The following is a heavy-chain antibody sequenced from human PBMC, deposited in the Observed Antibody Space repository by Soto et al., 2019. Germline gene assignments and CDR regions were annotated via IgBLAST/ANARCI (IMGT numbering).Heavy chain of an antibody. CDR1: GGSISSGDYY. D-gene: IGHD6-13*01. CDR2: IYYSGST. J-gene: IGHJ6*02. Sequence: LPETLSLTCTVSGGSISSGDYYWSWIRQPPGKGLEWIGYIYYSGSTYYNPSLKSRVTISVDTSKNQFSLKLSSVTAADTAVYYCARDLGYSNLHYYYYYGMDVWGQGTTVTVSS. CDR3: ARDLGYSNLHYYYYYGMDV. V-gene: IGHV4-30-4*01.